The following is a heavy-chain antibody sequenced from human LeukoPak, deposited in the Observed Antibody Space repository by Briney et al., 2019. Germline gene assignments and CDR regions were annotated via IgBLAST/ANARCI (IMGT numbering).Heavy chain of an antibody. CDR1: GGSISNDY. CDR2: IYYTGST. J-gene: IGHJ5*01. Sequence: PSETLSLTCSVSGGSISNDYWSWIRLPPGKGLEWIGYIYYTGSTNYNPSLSNRVTISVDTSKNQFSLRLSSVTAADTAVYYCARDRTGSNWFDPWGQGTLVTVSS. CDR3: ARDRTGSNWFDP. V-gene: IGHV4-59*01. D-gene: IGHD1-1*01.